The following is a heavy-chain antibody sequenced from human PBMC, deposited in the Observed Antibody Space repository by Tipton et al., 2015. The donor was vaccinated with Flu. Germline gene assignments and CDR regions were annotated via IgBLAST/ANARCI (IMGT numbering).Heavy chain of an antibody. CDR3: ARRSSGWLNWLDS. D-gene: IGHD6-19*01. CDR1: GFTFSDHY. J-gene: IGHJ5*01. Sequence: CAASGFTFSDHYMTWIRQAPGKGLECVSYISTSGRIIYYADSVKGRFTISRDNAQSSLYLQMDSLRTDDTAVYYCARRSSGWLNWLDSWGQGTLVTVSS. CDR2: ISTSGRII. V-gene: IGHV3-11*01.